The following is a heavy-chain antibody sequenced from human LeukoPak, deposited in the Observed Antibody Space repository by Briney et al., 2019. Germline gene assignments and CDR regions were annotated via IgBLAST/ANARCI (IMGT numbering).Heavy chain of an antibody. CDR1: GFTFSSYA. J-gene: IGHJ4*02. CDR2: ISGSGGGT. D-gene: IGHD1-26*01. V-gene: IGHV3-23*01. CDR3: VKDLGRYRTNCFDY. Sequence: PGGSLRLSCAASGFTFSSYAMSWVRQAPEKGLEWVSSISGSGGGTYYAHSVKGRFTISRDDSKNTLYLQMNSLRADDTAVYYCVKDLGRYRTNCFDYWGQGTLVTVSS.